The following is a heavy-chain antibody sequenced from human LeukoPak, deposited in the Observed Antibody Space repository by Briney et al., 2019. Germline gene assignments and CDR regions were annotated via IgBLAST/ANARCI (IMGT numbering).Heavy chain of an antibody. D-gene: IGHD1-1*01. J-gene: IGHJ4*02. CDR2: INSDGYSI. CDR3: ARDVQIDY. CDR1: GFTFSSYW. Sequence: PGGSLRLSCAASGFTFSSYWMHWVRQAPGEGLVWVSRINSDGYSIGYADSVKGRFTISRDNAKNTLLLQVNSLRAEDTAVYYCARDVQIDYWGQGTLVTVSS. V-gene: IGHV3-74*01.